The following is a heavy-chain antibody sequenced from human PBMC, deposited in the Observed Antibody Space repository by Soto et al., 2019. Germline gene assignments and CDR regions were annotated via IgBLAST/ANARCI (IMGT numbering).Heavy chain of an antibody. Sequence: SETLSLTCAVYGGSFSGYYWSWIRQPPGNGLEWIGEINHSGSTNYNPSLKSRVTISVDTSKNQFSLNLSSVTAADTAVYYCARGSRITMIVVVNRSGFDYWGQGTLVTVSS. V-gene: IGHV4-34*01. CDR1: GGSFSGYY. CDR2: INHSGST. J-gene: IGHJ4*02. CDR3: ARGSRITMIVVVNRSGFDY. D-gene: IGHD3-22*01.